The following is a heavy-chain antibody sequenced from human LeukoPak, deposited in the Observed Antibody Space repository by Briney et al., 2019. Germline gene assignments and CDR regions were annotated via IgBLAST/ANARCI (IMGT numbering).Heavy chain of an antibody. V-gene: IGHV3-11*01. CDR3: AKDISIAATWYFDL. Sequence: GGSLRLSCAASGFTFSDYYMSWICQAPGKGLEWVSYISSSGSTIYYADSVKGRFTISRDNAKNSLYLQMNSLRAEDTAVYYCAKDISIAATWYFDLWGRGTLVTVSS. J-gene: IGHJ2*01. CDR1: GFTFSDYY. D-gene: IGHD2-15*01. CDR2: ISSSGSTI.